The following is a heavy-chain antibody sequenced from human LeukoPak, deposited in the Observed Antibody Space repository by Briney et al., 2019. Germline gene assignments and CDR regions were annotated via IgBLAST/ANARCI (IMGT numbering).Heavy chain of an antibody. J-gene: IGHJ4*02. D-gene: IGHD2-2*01. Sequence: PSETLSLTCTVSGGSISTYYWSWIRQPPGKGLEWIGYIYYTGGTNYSPSLKSRVTISVDTSKNQFYLKLSSVTAADTAVYYCVRQGGLQLPPLHWGQGTLVTVSS. CDR3: VRQGGLQLPPLH. CDR2: IYYTGGT. CDR1: GGSISTYY. V-gene: IGHV4-59*01.